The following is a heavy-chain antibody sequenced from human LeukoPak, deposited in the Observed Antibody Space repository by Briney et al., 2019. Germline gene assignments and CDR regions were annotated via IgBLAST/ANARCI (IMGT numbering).Heavy chain of an antibody. V-gene: IGHV3-7*01. D-gene: IGHD4-11*01. CDR2: IKQDGSEK. Sequence: GGSLRLSSATSGFTFSSYWMSWVRQALGKGLEWVANIKQDGSEKYYVDSVKGRFTISRDNAKNSLYLQMNSLRAEDTAVYYCARDKRSAEDYSSLNYWGQGTLVTVSS. CDR1: GFTFSSYW. CDR3: ARDKRSAEDYSSLNY. J-gene: IGHJ4*02.